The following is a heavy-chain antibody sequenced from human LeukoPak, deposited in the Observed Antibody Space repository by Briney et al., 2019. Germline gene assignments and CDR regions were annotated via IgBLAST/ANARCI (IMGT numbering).Heavy chain of an antibody. Sequence: SDTLSPTCAVYGGSFSGYYWSWIRQPPGKGLEWIGYIYYSGSTKYNPSLKSRVTMSVDTSKNQFSLKLSSVTAADTAVYYCARVGYSSGWYVFDYWGQGTLVTVSS. CDR2: IYYSGST. CDR3: ARVGYSSGWYVFDY. CDR1: GGSFSGYY. V-gene: IGHV4-59*07. J-gene: IGHJ4*02. D-gene: IGHD6-19*01.